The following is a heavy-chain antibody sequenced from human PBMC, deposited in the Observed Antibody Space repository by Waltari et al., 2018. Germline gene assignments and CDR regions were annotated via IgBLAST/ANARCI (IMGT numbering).Heavy chain of an antibody. V-gene: IGHV3-23*04. Sequence: EVQLVESGGGLVQPGGSLRLSCAASGFTFSSYAMSWVRQAPGKGLEWVSAIRGSGGSTYYADSVKGRFTIARDNSKNTLYRQMNSLRAEDTAVYYCARGQTGAWYFDLWGRGTLVTVSS. D-gene: IGHD7-27*01. J-gene: IGHJ2*01. CDR2: IRGSGGST. CDR1: GFTFSSYA. CDR3: ARGQTGAWYFDL.